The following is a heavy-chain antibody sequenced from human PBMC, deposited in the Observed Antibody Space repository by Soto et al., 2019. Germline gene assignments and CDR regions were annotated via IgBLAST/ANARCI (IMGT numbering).Heavy chain of an antibody. V-gene: IGHV3-7*01. CDR3: ASVKSWEVSP. Sequence: EVQLVESGGGLVQPGGSLGLSCAASGFTFSRYWVSWVRLAPGKGLEWVAHIKQSGSDRYYVDSVRGRFTIYRDNAKNALYVQMYSVRVEDTSMYYCASVKSWEVSPWGQGTLVTVSS. J-gene: IGHJ5*02. CDR2: IKQSGSDR. D-gene: IGHD3-10*01. CDR1: GFTFSRYW.